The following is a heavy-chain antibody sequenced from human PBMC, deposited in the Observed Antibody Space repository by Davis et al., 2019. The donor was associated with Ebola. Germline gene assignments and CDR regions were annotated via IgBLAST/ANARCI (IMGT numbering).Heavy chain of an antibody. D-gene: IGHD6-13*01. CDR2: IKSDGSST. J-gene: IGHJ4*02. V-gene: IGHV3-74*01. Sequence: GESLKISCVASGFTSSSYWMHWVRQAPGKGLVWVSLIKSDGSSTRYADSVKGRLTISRDNAKNTLYLQMNSLRAEDTAVYYCARAMGYSSSWYYWGQGTLVTVSS. CDR1: GFTSSSYW. CDR3: ARAMGYSSSWYY.